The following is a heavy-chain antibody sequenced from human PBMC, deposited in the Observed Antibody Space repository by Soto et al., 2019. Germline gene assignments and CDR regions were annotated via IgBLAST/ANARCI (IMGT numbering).Heavy chain of an antibody. CDR2: INPSGGST. V-gene: IGHV1-46*03. CDR1: GYTFTSYY. Sequence: ASVKVSCKASGYTFTSYYMHWVRQAPGQGLEWMGIINPSGGSTSYAQKFQGRVTMTRDTSTSTVYMELSSLRSEDTAVYYCARDQGGNWNSNWFDPWGQGTLVTVPS. D-gene: IGHD1-7*01. J-gene: IGHJ5*02. CDR3: ARDQGGNWNSNWFDP.